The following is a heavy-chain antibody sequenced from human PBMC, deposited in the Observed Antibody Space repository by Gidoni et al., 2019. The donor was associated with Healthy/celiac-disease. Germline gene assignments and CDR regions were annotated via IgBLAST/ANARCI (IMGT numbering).Heavy chain of an antibody. CDR1: GVTLCSYG. CDR3: AKDQDDFWSYGADAFDI. V-gene: IGHV3-30*18. D-gene: IGHD3-3*01. Sequence: HVQLVESVGGVVQPGGSLRLSCAASGVTLCSYGMHWVRQAPGKGLEWVAVISYDGSNKYYTDSVKGRFTISRDNSKNTLYLQMNSLRAEDTAVYYCAKDQDDFWSYGADAFDIWGQGTMVTVSS. J-gene: IGHJ3*02. CDR2: ISYDGSNK.